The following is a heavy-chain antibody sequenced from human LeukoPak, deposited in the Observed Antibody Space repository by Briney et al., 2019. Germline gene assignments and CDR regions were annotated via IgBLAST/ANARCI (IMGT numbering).Heavy chain of an antibody. D-gene: IGHD4-23*01. J-gene: IGHJ4*02. V-gene: IGHV3-53*01. CDR1: GSTVSSNY. Sequence: GGSLRLSCAASGSTVSSNYMSWVRQAPGKGLEWVSVIYSGGSTYYADSVKGRFTISRDNSKNTLYLQMNSLRAEDTAVYYCARGDDYGGAWYYFDYWGQGTLVTVSS. CDR2: IYSGGST. CDR3: ARGDDYGGAWYYFDY.